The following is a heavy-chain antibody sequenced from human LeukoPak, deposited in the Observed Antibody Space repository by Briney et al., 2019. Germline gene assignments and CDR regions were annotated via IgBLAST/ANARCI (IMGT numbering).Heavy chain of an antibody. CDR1: GYTFTNYW. CDR2: IWPSDSDT. V-gene: IGHV5-51*01. D-gene: IGHD1-26*01. J-gene: IGHJ4*02. Sequence: GESLKISCKGPGYTFTNYWIGWVRQMPGKGLEWMGIIWPSDSDTRYSPSFQGQVTISADKSISTAYLQWSSLKASDTAIYFCARRISGYYIDYWGQGTLVSVSS. CDR3: ARRISGYYIDY.